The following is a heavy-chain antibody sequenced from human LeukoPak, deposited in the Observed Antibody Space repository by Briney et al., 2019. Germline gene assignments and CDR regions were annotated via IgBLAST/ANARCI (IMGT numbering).Heavy chain of an antibody. CDR2: ISAYNGNT. CDR3: ARDKGRWFFQPSLSGP. Sequence: ASVKVSCKASGYTFTSYGISWVRQAPGQGLEWMGWISAYNGNTNYAQKLQGRVTMTTDTSTSTAYMELRSLRSDDTAVYYCARDKGRWFFQPSLSGPWGREPWSPSPQ. CDR1: GYTFTSYG. J-gene: IGHJ5*02. V-gene: IGHV1-18*01. D-gene: IGHD2-15*01.